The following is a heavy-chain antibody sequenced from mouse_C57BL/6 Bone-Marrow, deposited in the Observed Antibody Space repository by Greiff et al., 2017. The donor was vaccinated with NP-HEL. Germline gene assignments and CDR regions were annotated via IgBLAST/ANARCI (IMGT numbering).Heavy chain of an antibody. CDR2: IWSGGST. V-gene: IGHV2-2*01. Sequence: VMLVESGPGLVQPSQSLSITCTVSGFSLTSYGVHWVRQSPGKGLEWVGVIWSGGSTDYNAAFISRLSISKDNSKSQVFFKMNSLQADDTAIYYCARRYYGSYWYFDVWGTGTTVTVSS. J-gene: IGHJ1*03. D-gene: IGHD1-1*01. CDR3: ARRYYGSYWYFDV. CDR1: GFSLTSYG.